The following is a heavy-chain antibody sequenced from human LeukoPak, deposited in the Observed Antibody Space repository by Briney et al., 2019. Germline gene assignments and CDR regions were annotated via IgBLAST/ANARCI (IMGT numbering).Heavy chain of an antibody. V-gene: IGHV1-2*04. CDR1: GYTFTGYY. D-gene: IGHD3-10*01. Sequence: ASVKVSCKASGYTFTGYYMHWVRQAPGQGLEWMGWINPNSGGTNYAQKFQGWVTMTRDTSISTAYMELSRLRSDDTAVYYCARDRGRAISDAFDIWGQGTMATVSS. CDR2: INPNSGGT. CDR3: ARDRGRAISDAFDI. J-gene: IGHJ3*02.